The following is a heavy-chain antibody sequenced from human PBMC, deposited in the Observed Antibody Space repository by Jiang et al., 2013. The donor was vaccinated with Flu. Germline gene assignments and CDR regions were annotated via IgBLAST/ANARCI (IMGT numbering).Heavy chain of an antibody. CDR2: IYYSGST. CDR3: ARNTSWPPWFDP. J-gene: IGHJ5*02. V-gene: IGHV4-39*07. Sequence: GPGLVKPSETLSLTCTVSGDSISSGTAYWGWVRQPPGKGLEWIATIYYSGSTYYNPSLRSRVTMSVDTSKNQFSLRLSSVTAADTAVYYCARNTSWPPWFDPWGRGILVTVSS. CDR1: GDSISSGTAY. D-gene: IGHD2-2*01.